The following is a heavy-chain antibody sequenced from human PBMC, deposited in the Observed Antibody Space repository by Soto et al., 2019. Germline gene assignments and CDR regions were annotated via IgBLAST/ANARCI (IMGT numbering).Heavy chain of an antibody. V-gene: IGHV4-31*03. J-gene: IGHJ5*02. CDR1: GGSISSGGYY. CDR2: IYYSGST. Sequence: QVQLQESGPGLVKPSQTLSLTCTVSGGSISSGGYYWSWIRQHPGKGLEWIGYIYYSGSTYYTPSLKSRVTISVDTSKDQCSLKLSSVTAADTAVYYCARDPLFDYGGDTAWGQGTLVTVSS. CDR3: ARDPLFDYGGDTA. D-gene: IGHD4-17*01.